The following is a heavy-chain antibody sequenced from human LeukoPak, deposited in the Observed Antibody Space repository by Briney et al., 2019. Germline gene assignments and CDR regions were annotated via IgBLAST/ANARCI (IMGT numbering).Heavy chain of an antibody. D-gene: IGHD2-15*01. Sequence: GGSLRLSCAASGFTFNSYEMNWVRQAPGKGLEWVSYISSSGSTIYYADSVKGRFTISRDNAKNSLYLQMNSLRAEDTAVYYCVVVVAATVFDYWGQGTLVTVSS. J-gene: IGHJ4*02. V-gene: IGHV3-48*03. CDR2: ISSSGSTI. CDR1: GFTFNSYE. CDR3: VVVVAATVFDY.